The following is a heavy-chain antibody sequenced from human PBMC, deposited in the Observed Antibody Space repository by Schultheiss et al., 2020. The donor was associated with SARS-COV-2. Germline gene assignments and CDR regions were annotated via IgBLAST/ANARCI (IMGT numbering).Heavy chain of an antibody. V-gene: IGHV4-59*01. J-gene: IGHJ4*02. Sequence: SETLSLTCTVSGGSISSYYWSWIRQPPGKGLELIGYIYYSGSTNYNPSLKSRITISLDTSKNQFSLKLSSVTAADTAVYYCARDRVYDFWSGYRILDYWGQGTLVTVSS. D-gene: IGHD3-3*01. CDR3: ARDRVYDFWSGYRILDY. CDR1: GGSISSYY. CDR2: IYYSGST.